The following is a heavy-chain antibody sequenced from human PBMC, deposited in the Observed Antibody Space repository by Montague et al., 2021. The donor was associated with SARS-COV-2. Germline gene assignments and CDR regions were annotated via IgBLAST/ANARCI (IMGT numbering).Heavy chain of an antibody. Sequence: LGKVSCKVSGYRLTELPMHWVRQAPGKGLEWMGGVDPEDGKTLYSQNFQGRLTTAEDTSADTAYMELSSLRSDDTAVYYCATSADWGSTGRFDFWGQGTLVTVSS. CDR2: VDPEDGKT. J-gene: IGHJ4*02. V-gene: IGHV1-24*01. CDR3: ATSADWGSTGRFDF. CDR1: GYRLTELP. D-gene: IGHD7-27*01.